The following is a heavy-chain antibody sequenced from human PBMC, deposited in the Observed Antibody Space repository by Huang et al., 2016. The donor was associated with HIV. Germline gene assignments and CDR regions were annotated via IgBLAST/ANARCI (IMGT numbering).Heavy chain of an antibody. CDR2: SVVGSGNT. D-gene: IGHD6-19*01. J-gene: IGHJ6*02. V-gene: IGHV1-58*01. Sequence: QMQLVQSGPEVKKPGTSVKVSCKASGFTFTSSAVQWVRQARGQRLEWLGWSVVGSGNTNYAQKCQERVTITRDMSTSTAYMELSSLRSEDTAVYYCAAYTSGPAGYYYYYDMDVWGQGTTVTVSS. CDR3: AAYTSGPAGYYYYYDMDV. CDR1: GFTFTSSA.